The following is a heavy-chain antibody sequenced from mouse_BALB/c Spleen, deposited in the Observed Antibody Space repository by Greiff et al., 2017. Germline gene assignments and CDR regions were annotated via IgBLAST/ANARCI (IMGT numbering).Heavy chain of an antibody. J-gene: IGHJ2*01. CDR1: GYSITSDYA. Sequence: EVHLVESGPGLVKPSQSLSLTCTVTGYSITSDYAWNWIRQFPGNKLEWMGYISYSGSTSYNPSLKSRISITRDTSKNQFFLQLNSVTTEDTATYYCARNYYGSSYGGGFDYWGQGTTLTVSS. V-gene: IGHV3-2*02. D-gene: IGHD1-1*01. CDR2: ISYSGST. CDR3: ARNYYGSSYGGGFDY.